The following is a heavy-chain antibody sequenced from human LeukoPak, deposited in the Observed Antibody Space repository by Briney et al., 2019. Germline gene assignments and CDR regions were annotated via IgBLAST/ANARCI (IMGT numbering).Heavy chain of an antibody. J-gene: IGHJ4*02. CDR1: GYTFTGYY. V-gene: IGHV1-2*02. CDR2: INPNSGGT. CDR3: ARGRGDGYSWYYFDY. Sequence: ASVRVSCKASGYTFTGYYMHWVRQAPGQGLEWMGWINPNSGGTNYAQKFQGRVTMTRDTSISTAYMELSRLRSDDTAVYYCARGRGDGYSWYYFDYWGQGTLVTVSS. D-gene: IGHD5-18*01.